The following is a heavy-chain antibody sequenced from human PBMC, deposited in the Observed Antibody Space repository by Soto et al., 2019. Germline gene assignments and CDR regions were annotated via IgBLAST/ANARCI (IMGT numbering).Heavy chain of an antibody. J-gene: IGHJ4*02. CDR1: GFTFSSYN. CDR2: ITTTSSFT. Sequence: EVQLVESGGGLVKPGGSLRLSCAASGFTFSSYNMNWVRQAPGQGLEWVSSITTTSSFTYYADSVKDRFTISRDNAKNSLYLQMNSLRAEDTAVYYCAKDPSPHDHWGQGTLVIVSS. CDR3: AKDPSPHDH. V-gene: IGHV3-21*01.